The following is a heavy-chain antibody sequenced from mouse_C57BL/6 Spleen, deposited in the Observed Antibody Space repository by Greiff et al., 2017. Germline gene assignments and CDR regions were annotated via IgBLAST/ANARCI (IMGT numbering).Heavy chain of an antibody. CDR3: TTLYYYGSKGMDY. Sequence: EVQLQQSGAELVRPGASVKLSCTASGFNIKDDYMHWVKQRPEQGLEWIGWIDPENGDTEYASKFQGKATITADTSSNTAYLQLSSLTSEDTAVYYCTTLYYYGSKGMDYWGQGTSVTVSS. J-gene: IGHJ4*01. CDR2: IDPENGDT. CDR1: GFNIKDDY. D-gene: IGHD1-1*01. V-gene: IGHV14-4*01.